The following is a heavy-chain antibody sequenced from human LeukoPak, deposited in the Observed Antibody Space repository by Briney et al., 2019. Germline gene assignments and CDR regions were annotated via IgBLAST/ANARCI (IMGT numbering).Heavy chain of an antibody. Sequence: GGSLRLSCAASGFTFSGSAMHWVRQASGKGLEWVGRIRSKANSYARAYAASVKGRFTISRDDSKNTAYLQMNSLKTEDTAVYYCTRRVDIAMVEGIDFDYWGQGTLVTVSS. D-gene: IGHD5-18*01. CDR2: IRSKANSYAR. CDR1: GFTFSGSA. V-gene: IGHV3-73*01. J-gene: IGHJ4*02. CDR3: TRRVDIAMVEGIDFDY.